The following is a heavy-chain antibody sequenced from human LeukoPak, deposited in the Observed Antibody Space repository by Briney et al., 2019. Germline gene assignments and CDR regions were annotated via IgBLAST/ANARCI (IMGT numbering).Heavy chain of an antibody. J-gene: IGHJ3*02. D-gene: IGHD4-17*01. CDR2: ISSSGSNK. CDR3: ARDLGDYVGYDAFDI. V-gene: IGHV3-48*03. Sequence: GGSLRLSCAASGFTVGSFEMNWVRQAPGKGLEWLSYISSSGSNKYYADSLKGRFTISRDNAKNSLYLQMNSLTAEDTADYYCARDLGDYVGYDAFDIWGQGTRVTVSS. CDR1: GFTVGSFE.